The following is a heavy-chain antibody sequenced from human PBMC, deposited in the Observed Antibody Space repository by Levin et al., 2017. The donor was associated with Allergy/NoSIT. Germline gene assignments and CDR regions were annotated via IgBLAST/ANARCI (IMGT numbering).Heavy chain of an antibody. CDR3: ARDRIMITFGGVQGAFDI. D-gene: IGHD3-16*01. V-gene: IGHV3-21*01. CDR2: ISSSSSYI. Sequence: PGGSLRLSCAASGFTFSSYSMNWVRQAPGKGLEWVSSISSSSSYIYYADSVKGRFTISRDNAKNSLYLQMNSLRAEDTAVYYCARDRIMITFGGVQGAFDIWGQGTMVTVSS. J-gene: IGHJ3*02. CDR1: GFTFSSYS.